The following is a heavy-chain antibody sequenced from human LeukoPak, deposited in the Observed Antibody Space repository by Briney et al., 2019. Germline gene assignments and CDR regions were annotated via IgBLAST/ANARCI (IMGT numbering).Heavy chain of an antibody. CDR2: IYTTGTT. D-gene: IGHD1-26*01. J-gene: IGHJ4*02. CDR3: GRQGYTAAYYFLDY. Sequence: SETLSLTCTVSGGSIKSYYWGWVRQAAGKGLEWIGRIYTTGTTYYSPSLKSRLTMSVDTSKNQFSLNLRSVTAADTALYYCGRQGYTAAYYFLDYWSQGTLVTVSS. CDR1: GGSIKSYY. V-gene: IGHV4-4*07.